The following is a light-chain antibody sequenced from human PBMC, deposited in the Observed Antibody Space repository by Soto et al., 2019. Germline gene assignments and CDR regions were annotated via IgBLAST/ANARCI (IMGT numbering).Light chain of an antibody. Sequence: EFVLTQSPATLSLSPGERATLSCRASQSVSSNLAWYQQKPGQAPRLLIYAASSRATGVPDRFSGSGSGTDFTLTIRRLEPEDFAVYYCQQYDSTVWTFGQGTKVDIK. CDR2: AAS. CDR3: QQYDSTVWT. V-gene: IGKV3-20*01. CDR1: QSVSSN. J-gene: IGKJ1*01.